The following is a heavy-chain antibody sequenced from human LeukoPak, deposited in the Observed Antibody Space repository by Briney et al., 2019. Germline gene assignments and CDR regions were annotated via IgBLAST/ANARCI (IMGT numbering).Heavy chain of an antibody. Sequence: GASVKVSCKASGYTFTSYGISWVRPAPGQGLEWMGWISAYNGNTNYAQKLQGRVTMTTDTSTSTAYMELRSLRSDDTAVYYCARDPCSSTSCYLDYWGQGTLVTVSS. CDR3: ARDPCSSTSCYLDY. J-gene: IGHJ4*02. CDR2: ISAYNGNT. CDR1: GYTFTSYG. V-gene: IGHV1-18*01. D-gene: IGHD2-2*01.